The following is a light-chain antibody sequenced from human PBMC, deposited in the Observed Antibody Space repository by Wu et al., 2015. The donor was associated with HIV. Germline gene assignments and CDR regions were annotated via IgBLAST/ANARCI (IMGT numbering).Light chain of an antibody. CDR3: QQQNNWPLT. CDR2: AAS. Sequence: EIILTQSPATLSLSPGDRATLSCRASQSVSTYLAWYQQKPGQAPRLLIYAASRRATGIPDRFSGSGSATDFTLTISSLEPEDSAVYYCQQQNNWPLTFGQGTRLEIK. J-gene: IGKJ5*01. V-gene: IGKV3-11*01. CDR1: QSVSTY.